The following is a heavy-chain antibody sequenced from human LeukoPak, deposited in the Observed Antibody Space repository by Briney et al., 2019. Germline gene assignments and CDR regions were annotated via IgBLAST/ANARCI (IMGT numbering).Heavy chain of an antibody. J-gene: IGHJ4*02. Sequence: SETLSLSCTVSGGSISTYHWSWIRQPPGKGLQWIGYIDYSGSTKYNPSLKSRVTISVDTSKSQFSLKLSSVTAADTAVYYCAGQQEVDDWGGSCFFDYWGRGTLVTVSS. V-gene: IGHV4-59*08. CDR1: GGSISTYH. CDR3: AGQQEVDDWGGSCFFDY. D-gene: IGHD3-9*01. CDR2: IDYSGST.